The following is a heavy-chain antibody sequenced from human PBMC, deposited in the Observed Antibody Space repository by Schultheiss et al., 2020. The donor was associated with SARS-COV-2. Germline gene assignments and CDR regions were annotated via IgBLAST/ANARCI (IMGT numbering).Heavy chain of an antibody. CDR3: ARQPYYYGSGSYLSPNWFDP. Sequence: ASVKVSCKASGYTFTNYGITWVRQAPGQGLEWMGWISAYSGNTNYAQKFQGRVTMTTDTSTSTAYMELRSLRSDDTAVYYCARQPYYYGSGSYLSPNWFDPWGQGTLVTVSS. J-gene: IGHJ5*02. CDR2: ISAYSGNT. V-gene: IGHV1-18*01. CDR1: GYTFTNYG. D-gene: IGHD3-10*01.